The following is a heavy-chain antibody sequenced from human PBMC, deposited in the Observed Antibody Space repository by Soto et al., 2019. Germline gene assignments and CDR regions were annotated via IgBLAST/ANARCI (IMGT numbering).Heavy chain of an antibody. V-gene: IGHV3-30*03. D-gene: IGHD6-13*01. CDR2: ISYDGSNK. J-gene: IGHJ4*02. Sequence: QVQLVESGGGVVQPGRSLRLSCAASGFTFSSYGMHWVRQAPGKGLEWLAVISYDGSNKYHADSVKGRFTISRDNSKNTLYLQMNSLRAEDTAVYYCSRDRSSTWSFDYWGQGTLVTVSS. CDR1: GFTFSSYG. CDR3: SRDRSSTWSFDY.